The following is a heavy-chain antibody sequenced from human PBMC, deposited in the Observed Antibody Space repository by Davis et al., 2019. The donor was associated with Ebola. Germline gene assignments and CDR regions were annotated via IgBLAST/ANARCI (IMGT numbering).Heavy chain of an antibody. V-gene: IGHV3-53*01. J-gene: IGHJ6*02. Sequence: GESLKISCAASGFRVTGNYMSWVRQAPGKGLEWISIINGGGSTFHADSVKGRFIISRDDLKNILYLQMNSLRAEDTAMYYCARTYKIYGMDVWGQGTTVTVS. CDR2: INGGGST. CDR3: ARTYKIYGMDV. D-gene: IGHD1-14*01. CDR1: GFRVTGNY.